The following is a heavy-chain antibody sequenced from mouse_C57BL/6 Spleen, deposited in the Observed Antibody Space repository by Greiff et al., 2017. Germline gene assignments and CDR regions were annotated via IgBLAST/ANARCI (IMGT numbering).Heavy chain of an antibody. J-gene: IGHJ2*01. CDR3: AREDYGSSFDY. CDR1: GYTFTSYG. V-gene: IGHV1-81*01. Sequence: QVQLQQSGAGLARPGASVKLSCKASGYTFTSYGISWVKQRTGQGLEWIGEIYPRSGNTYYNEKFKGKATLTADKSSSTAYMELRSLTSEDSAVYFCAREDYGSSFDYWGQGTTLTVSS. D-gene: IGHD1-1*01. CDR2: IYPRSGNT.